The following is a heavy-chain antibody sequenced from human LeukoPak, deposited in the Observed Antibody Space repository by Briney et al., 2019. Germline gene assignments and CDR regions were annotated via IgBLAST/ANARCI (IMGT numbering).Heavy chain of an antibody. J-gene: IGHJ4*02. CDR2: ISSSSSTI. D-gene: IGHD3-3*01. Sequence: GGSLRLSCAASGFTFSSYSMNWVRQAPGKGLEWVSYISSSSSTIYYADSVKGRFTISRDNAKNSLYLQMNSLRAEDTAVYYCARELYYDFWSGYRSNFDYWGQGTLVTVSS. CDR1: GFTFSSYS. CDR3: ARELYYDFWSGYRSNFDY. V-gene: IGHV3-48*01.